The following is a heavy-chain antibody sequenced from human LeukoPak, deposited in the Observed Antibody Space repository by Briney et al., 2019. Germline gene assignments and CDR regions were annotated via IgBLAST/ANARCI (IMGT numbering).Heavy chain of an antibody. CDR1: GFTFSSYW. V-gene: IGHV3-7*01. D-gene: IGHD5-12*01. CDR3: ARSSRMVATGLIDY. Sequence: PGGSLRLSCAASGFTFSSYWMSWVRQAPGKGLEWVANIKQDGSEKYYVDSVKGRFTISRDNAKNSLYLQMNSLRAEDTAVYYCARSSRMVATGLIDYWGQGALVTVSS. CDR2: IKQDGSEK. J-gene: IGHJ4*02.